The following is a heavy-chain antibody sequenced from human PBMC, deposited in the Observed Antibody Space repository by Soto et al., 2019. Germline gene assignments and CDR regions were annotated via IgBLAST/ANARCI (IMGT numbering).Heavy chain of an antibody. CDR2: IISAFASS. J-gene: IGHJ6*02. V-gene: IGHV1-69*18. Sequence: QVHLVQSGAEVKRPGSSVKVSCKASGGTFSFYSIGWVRQAPGQGLEWMGRIISAFASSNSAQKFRGRISMTADEATGTAYMELTSLTSADTGVHYCVVYWSGGTCSGPPHGLGVWGGGTTVVVSS. D-gene: IGHD2-15*01. CDR1: GGTFSFYS. CDR3: VVYWSGGTCSGPPHGLGV.